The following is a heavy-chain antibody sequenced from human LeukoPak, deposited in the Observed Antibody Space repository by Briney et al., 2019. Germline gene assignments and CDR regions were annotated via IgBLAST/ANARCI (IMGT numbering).Heavy chain of an antibody. CDR3: VRSVEGNFDY. Sequence: GGSLRLSCAASGFTVSSNYMSWVRQAPGKGLEWVSVIYSGGSTYYADSVKGRFTISRDNSKNTLYLQMNSLRADDMAIYYCVRSVEGNFDYWGQGTLVTVSS. J-gene: IGHJ4*02. CDR1: GFTVSSNY. V-gene: IGHV3-53*01. CDR2: IYSGGST.